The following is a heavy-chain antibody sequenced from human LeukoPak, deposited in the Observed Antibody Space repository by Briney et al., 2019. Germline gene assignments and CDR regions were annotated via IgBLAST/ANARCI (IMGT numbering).Heavy chain of an antibody. J-gene: IGHJ4*02. Sequence: GESLKISCKGSGYSFTSYWIGWVRQMPGKGLEWMGIIYPGDSDIKYSPSFQGQVTISADKSISTAYLQWSSLKASDTAMYYCARHGPYGGNFFDYWGQGTLVTVSS. CDR3: ARHGPYGGNFFDY. V-gene: IGHV5-51*01. CDR1: GYSFTSYW. CDR2: IYPGDSDI. D-gene: IGHD4-23*01.